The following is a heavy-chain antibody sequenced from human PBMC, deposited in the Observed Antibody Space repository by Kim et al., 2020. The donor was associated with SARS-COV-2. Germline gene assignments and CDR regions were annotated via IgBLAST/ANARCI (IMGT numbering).Heavy chain of an antibody. CDR3: AKNWYSSSSVTYYYGMDV. J-gene: IGHJ6*02. CDR2: ISYDGSNK. D-gene: IGHD6-6*01. Sequence: GGSLRLSCAASGFTFSSYGMYWVRQAPGKGLEWVAVISYDGSNKYYADSVKGRFTISRDNSKNTLYLQMNSLRAEDTAVYYCAKNWYSSSSVTYYYGMDVWGQGTTVTVSS. V-gene: IGHV3-30*18. CDR1: GFTFSSYG.